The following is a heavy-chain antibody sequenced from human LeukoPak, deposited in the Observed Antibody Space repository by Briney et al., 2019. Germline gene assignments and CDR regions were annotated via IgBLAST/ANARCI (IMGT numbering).Heavy chain of an antibody. Sequence: SETLSLTCAVYGGSFSGYYWSWIRQPPGKGLEWIGEINHSGSTNYNPSLKSRVTISVDTSKNQFSLKLSSVTAADTAVYYCAIAVAGIDYWGQGTLVSVSS. CDR3: AIAVAGIDY. CDR1: GGSFSGYY. CDR2: INHSGST. D-gene: IGHD6-19*01. V-gene: IGHV4-34*01. J-gene: IGHJ4*02.